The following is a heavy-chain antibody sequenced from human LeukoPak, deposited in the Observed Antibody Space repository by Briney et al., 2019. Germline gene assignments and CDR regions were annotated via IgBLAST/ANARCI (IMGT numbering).Heavy chain of an antibody. CDR3: EREGDIVLMVYLFDY. CDR1: GGSINSSSYY. D-gene: IGHD2-8*01. J-gene: IGHJ4*02. Sequence: SETLSHTCTVSGGSINSSSYYWGWIRQPPGKGLEWIGSIYYSGSTYYNPSLKSRVTISVDTSKNQFSLELSSVTAADTAVYYCEREGDIVLMVYLFDYWGQGTLVTVSS. CDR2: IYYSGST. V-gene: IGHV4-39*07.